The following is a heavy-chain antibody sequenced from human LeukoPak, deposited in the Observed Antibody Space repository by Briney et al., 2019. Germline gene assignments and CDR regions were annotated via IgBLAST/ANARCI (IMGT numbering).Heavy chain of an antibody. Sequence: GASVKVSYKASGYTFTSYGISWVRQAPGQGLEWMGWISAYNGNTNYAQKLQGRVTMTTDTSTSTAYMELRSLRSDDTAVYYCARDRLGATGHWRIDVWGRGTLVTVSS. V-gene: IGHV1-18*01. D-gene: IGHD1-26*01. J-gene: IGHJ2*01. CDR3: ARDRLGATGHWRIDV. CDR1: GYTFTSYG. CDR2: ISAYNGNT.